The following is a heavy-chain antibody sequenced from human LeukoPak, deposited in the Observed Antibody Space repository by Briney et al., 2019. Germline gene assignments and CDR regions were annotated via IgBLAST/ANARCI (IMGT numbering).Heavy chain of an antibody. J-gene: IGHJ4*02. D-gene: IGHD6-6*01. CDR3: VWSSTWDKRFYLDQ. Sequence: GGSLRLSCAASGFTFNLAWMSWVRQTPGKGLQWVARIAVTPDGPATDYATPVRGRFTVSRDDSRNMVYLQMSSLRTDDTAVYYCVWSSTWDKRFYLDQWGQGTLVTVSS. CDR2: IAVTPDGPAT. V-gene: IGHV3-15*04. CDR1: GFTFNLAW.